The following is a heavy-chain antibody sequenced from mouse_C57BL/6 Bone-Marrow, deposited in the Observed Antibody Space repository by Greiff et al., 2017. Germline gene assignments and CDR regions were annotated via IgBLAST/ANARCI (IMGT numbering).Heavy chain of an antibody. V-gene: IGHV1-74*01. D-gene: IGHD1-1*01. J-gene: IGHJ1*03. CDR1: GYTFTSYW. Sequence: QVHVKQPGAELLKPGASVKVSCKASGYTFTSYWMHWVKQRPGQGLEWIGRIHPSDSDTNSNQKFKGKATLTVDKSSSTAYMQLSSLTSEDSAVYYCAIYGYGYFDVWGTGTTVTVSS. CDR2: IHPSDSDT. CDR3: AIYGYGYFDV.